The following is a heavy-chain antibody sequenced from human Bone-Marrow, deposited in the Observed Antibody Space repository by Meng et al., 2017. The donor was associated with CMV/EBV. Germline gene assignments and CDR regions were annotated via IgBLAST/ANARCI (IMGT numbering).Heavy chain of an antibody. CDR1: GYSFTSYW. Sequence: KVSCKGSGYSFTSYWIGWVRQTPGKGLEWMGIIYPGDSDTRYSPSFQGQVTISADKSISTAYLQWSSLKASDTAMYYCARIRRPRIEVGDWGYWGQGTLVTVSS. J-gene: IGHJ4*02. CDR2: IYPGDSDT. D-gene: IGHD2-21*01. V-gene: IGHV5-51*01. CDR3: ARIRRPRIEVGDWGY.